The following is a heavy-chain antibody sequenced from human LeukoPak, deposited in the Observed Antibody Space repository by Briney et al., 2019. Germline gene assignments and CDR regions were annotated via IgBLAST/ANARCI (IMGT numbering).Heavy chain of an antibody. J-gene: IGHJ4*02. Sequence: SETLSLTCTVSGGSISSSSYYWGWIRQPPGKGLEWIGSIYYSGSTYYNPSLKSRVTISVDTSKNQFSLKLSSVTAADTAVYYCSRDLEGIVSSPLLCDYWGQGTLVTVSS. V-gene: IGHV4-39*07. D-gene: IGHD5/OR15-5a*01. CDR1: GGSISSSSYY. CDR2: IYYSGST. CDR3: SRDLEGIVSSPLLCDY.